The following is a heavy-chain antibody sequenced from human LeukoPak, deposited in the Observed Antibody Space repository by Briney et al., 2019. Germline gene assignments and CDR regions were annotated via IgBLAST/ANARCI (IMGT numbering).Heavy chain of an antibody. J-gene: IGHJ4*02. D-gene: IGHD3-22*01. CDR3: ARDGDSSGYPYY. V-gene: IGHV3-9*01. Sequence: PGGSLRLSCAASGFTFDDYAMHWVRQAPGKGLEWVSGISWNSGSIGYADSVKGRFTISRDNAKNSLYLQMNSLRAEDTAVYYCARDGDSSGYPYYWGQGTLVTVSS. CDR1: GFTFDDYA. CDR2: ISWNSGSI.